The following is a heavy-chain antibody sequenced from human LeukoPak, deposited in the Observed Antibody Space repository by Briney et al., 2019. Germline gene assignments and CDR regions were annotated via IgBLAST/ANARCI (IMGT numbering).Heavy chain of an antibody. CDR1: GFTSSSYG. J-gene: IGHJ4*02. CDR3: AKGPQYYFDSSGEVDY. D-gene: IGHD3-22*01. Sequence: GGSLRLSCAASGFTSSSYGMHWVRQAPGKGLEWVAFISYDGSNKYYADSMKGRFTIYRDNSKNTLYLQMNSLRAEDTAVYYCAKGPQYYFDSSGEVDYWGQGTLVTVSS. CDR2: ISYDGSNK. V-gene: IGHV3-30*02.